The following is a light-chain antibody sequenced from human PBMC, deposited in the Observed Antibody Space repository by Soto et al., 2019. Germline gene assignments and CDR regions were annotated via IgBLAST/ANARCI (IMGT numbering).Light chain of an antibody. Sequence: QSALTQPRSVSGSPGQSVTVSCIGTSSDVGDYNSVSWYQQHPGKAPKLMIYDVSKRPSGVPDRFSGSKSGNTASLTISGLQAEDEADYYCCSYVGAYSYVFGIGTKV. CDR3: CSYVGAYSYV. CDR2: DVS. V-gene: IGLV2-11*01. J-gene: IGLJ1*01. CDR1: SSDVGDYNS.